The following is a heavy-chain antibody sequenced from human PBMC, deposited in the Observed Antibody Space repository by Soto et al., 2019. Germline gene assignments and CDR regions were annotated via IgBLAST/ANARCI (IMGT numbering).Heavy chain of an antibody. V-gene: IGHV3-53*01. D-gene: IGHD3-22*01. Sequence: EVQLVESGGGLIQPGGSLRLSCAASGFTVSSNYMSWVSQAPGKGLEWVSVIYSGGSTYYADSVKGRFTISRDNSKNTLYLQMNSLRAEDTAVYYCARDRVESGYPEYFQHWGQGTLVNVSS. CDR3: ARDRVESGYPEYFQH. CDR1: GFTVSSNY. CDR2: IYSGGST. J-gene: IGHJ1*01.